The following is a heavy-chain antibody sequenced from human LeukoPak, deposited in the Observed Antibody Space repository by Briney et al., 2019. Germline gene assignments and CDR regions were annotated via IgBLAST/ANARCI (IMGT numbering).Heavy chain of an antibody. D-gene: IGHD6-6*01. CDR3: TTGAAARLRFDY. Sequence: GGSLRLSCAASGFTFSNAWMSWVRQAPGKGLEWVGRIKSKTDGGTTDYAAPVKGRFTISRDDSKNTLYLQMNSLKTEDTAVYYCTTGAAARLRFDYWGQGTLVTVSS. J-gene: IGHJ4*02. CDR1: GFTFSNAW. CDR2: IKSKTDGGTT. V-gene: IGHV3-15*01.